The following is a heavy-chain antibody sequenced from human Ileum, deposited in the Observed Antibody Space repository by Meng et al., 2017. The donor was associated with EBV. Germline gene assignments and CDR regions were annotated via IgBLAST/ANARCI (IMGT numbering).Heavy chain of an antibody. CDR1: GFTFTDYV. V-gene: IGHV1-3*01. CDR3: ARDSVIAAGSYCDY. J-gene: IGHJ4*02. Sequence: QLHLVRPGAEVQQPGASVKVSCKASGFTFTDYVIQWVRQAPGQRPEWMGWIIVGTGRTEYSQNLQGRVTITWDTSASTAYMELSSLRSEDTAVYYCARDSVIAAGSYCDYWGQGALVTVSS. CDR2: IIVGTGRT. D-gene: IGHD6-13*01.